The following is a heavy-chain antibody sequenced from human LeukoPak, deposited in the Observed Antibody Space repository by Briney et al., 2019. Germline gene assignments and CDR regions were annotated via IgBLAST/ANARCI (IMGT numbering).Heavy chain of an antibody. Sequence: PGGSLRLSCEGSGFPFASYVMSWVRQAPGKGLEWIAYINHDAEMIFYPDFVKGRFTISRDNAKKSLYLQMNALRYEDTAIYYCARDHAWAFDLWGQGTLVTVSS. CDR1: GFPFASYV. CDR3: ARDHAWAFDL. J-gene: IGHJ4*02. V-gene: IGHV3-48*02. D-gene: IGHD2-2*01. CDR2: INHDAEMI.